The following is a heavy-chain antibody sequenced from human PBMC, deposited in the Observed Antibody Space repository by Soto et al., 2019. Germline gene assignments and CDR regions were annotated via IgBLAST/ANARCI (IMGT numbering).Heavy chain of an antibody. J-gene: IGHJ4*02. CDR1: GFTFSSYA. CDR3: ARPAAFRRDIDY. V-gene: IGHV3-30-3*01. D-gene: IGHD3-3*02. Sequence: GGSLRLSCAASGFTFSSYAMHWVRQAPGKGLEWVAVISYDGSNKYYADSVKGRFTISRDNSKNTLYLQMNSLRAEDTAVYYCARPAAFRRDIDYWGQGTLVTVSS. CDR2: ISYDGSNK.